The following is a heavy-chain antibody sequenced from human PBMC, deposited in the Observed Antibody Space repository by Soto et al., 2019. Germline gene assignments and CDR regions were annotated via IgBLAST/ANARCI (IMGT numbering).Heavy chain of an antibody. CDR1: GYTFTSYG. D-gene: IGHD3-3*01. V-gene: IGHV1-18*01. CDR2: ISAYNGNT. J-gene: IGHJ5*02. CDR3: ARVVGYYGFWSGYSHNWFDP. Sequence: GASVKVSCKASGYTFTSYGISWVRQAPGQGLEWMGWISAYNGNTNYAQKLQGRVTMTTDTSTSTAYMELRSLRSDDTAVYYCARVVGYYGFWSGYSHNWFDPWGQGTLVTVSS.